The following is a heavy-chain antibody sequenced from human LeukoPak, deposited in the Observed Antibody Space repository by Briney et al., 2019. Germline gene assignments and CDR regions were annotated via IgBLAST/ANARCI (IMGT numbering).Heavy chain of an antibody. CDR2: IYYNGNT. D-gene: IGHD2-15*01. J-gene: IGHJ4*02. CDR3: ARPRSGQYYFDY. CDR1: GGSIISSGYY. Sequence: PSETLSLTCTVSGGSIISSGYYWSWIRQPPGTGLEWIGSIYYNGNTYYNPSLKSRVTISVDTSKNQFSLKLTSVTAADKAVYYCARPRSGQYYFDYWGQGTLVTVSS. V-gene: IGHV4-39*01.